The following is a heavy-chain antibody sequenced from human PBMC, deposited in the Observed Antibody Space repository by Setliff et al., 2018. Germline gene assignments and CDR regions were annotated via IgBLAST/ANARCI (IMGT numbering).Heavy chain of an antibody. CDR2: LQTYSGHT. CDR1: GDSIPKNA. Sequence: ASVKVSCKASGDSIPKNAISWVRQAPGQGLEWMGWLQTYSGHTNYARKFRGRATMTTDTSTRTAYLELRSLRSDDTAVYYCARDPFRNYDTAPVWFDPWGQGTLVTVS. CDR3: ARDPFRNYDTAPVWFDP. D-gene: IGHD3-22*01. V-gene: IGHV1-18*01. J-gene: IGHJ5*02.